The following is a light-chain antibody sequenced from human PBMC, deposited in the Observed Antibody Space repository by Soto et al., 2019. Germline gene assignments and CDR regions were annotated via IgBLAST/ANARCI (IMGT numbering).Light chain of an antibody. J-gene: IGKJ2*01. Sequence: IQMTQSPSIVSASVGDRVAITCRASQNLGKWLAWYQLKAGKAPKLLVFDASSLHDGVPSRFSGTGSGTDFTLTISGLQPDDFGTYYCQQYELSYSFGPGTTVDIK. CDR1: QNLGKW. V-gene: IGKV1-5*01. CDR2: DAS. CDR3: QQYELSYS.